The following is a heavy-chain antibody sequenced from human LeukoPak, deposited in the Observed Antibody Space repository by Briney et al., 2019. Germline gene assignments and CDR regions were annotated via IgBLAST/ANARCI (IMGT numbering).Heavy chain of an antibody. J-gene: IGHJ3*02. CDR3: ARERSRGYCSGGSCYSVPNAFDI. Sequence: TTSETLSLTCAVYGGSFSGYYWSWIRQPPGKGLEWIGEINHSGSTNYNPSLKSRVTISVDTSKNQFSLKLSSVTAADTAVYYCARERSRGYCSGGSCYSVPNAFDIWGQGTMVTVSS. V-gene: IGHV4-34*01. CDR1: GGSFSGYY. CDR2: INHSGST. D-gene: IGHD2-15*01.